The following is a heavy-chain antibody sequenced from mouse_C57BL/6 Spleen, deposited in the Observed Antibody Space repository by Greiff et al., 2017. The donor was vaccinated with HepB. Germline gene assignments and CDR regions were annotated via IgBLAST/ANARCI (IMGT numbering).Heavy chain of an antibody. CDR1: GYTFTDYY. J-gene: IGHJ4*01. CDR3: SPSYDYDDAMDY. D-gene: IGHD2-4*01. Sequence: VKLMESGAELVRPGASVKLSCKASGYTFTDYYINWVKQRPGQGLEWIARIYPGSGNTYYNEKFKGKATLTAEKSASTAYMQLSSLTSEDSAFYFCSPSYDYDDAMDYWGQGTPVTVSS. V-gene: IGHV1-76*01. CDR2: IYPGSGNT.